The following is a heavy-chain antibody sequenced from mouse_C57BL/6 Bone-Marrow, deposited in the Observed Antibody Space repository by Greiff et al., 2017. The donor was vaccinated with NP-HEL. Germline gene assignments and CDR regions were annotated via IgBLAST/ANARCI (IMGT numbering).Heavy chain of an antibody. CDR3: ARGSFITTVVAFDY. J-gene: IGHJ2*01. CDR2: ISSGGSYT. Sequence: EVMLVESGGDLVKPGGSLKLSCAASGFTFSSYGMSWVRQTPDKRLEWVATISSGGSYTYYPDSVKGRFTISRDNAKNTLYLQMSSLKSEDTAMYYCARGSFITTVVAFDYWGQGTTLTVSS. V-gene: IGHV5-6*02. D-gene: IGHD1-1*01. CDR1: GFTFSSYG.